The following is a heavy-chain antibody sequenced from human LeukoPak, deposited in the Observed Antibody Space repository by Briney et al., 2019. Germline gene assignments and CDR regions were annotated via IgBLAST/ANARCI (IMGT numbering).Heavy chain of an antibody. Sequence: PGGSLRLSCAASGFTFSSYEINWVRQAPGKGLEWVSYISSSGSTIYCADSVKGRFTISRDNAKNSLYLQMNSLRAEDTAVYYCARSYGSGSYGMDVWGKGTTVTVSS. CDR3: ARSYGSGSYGMDV. V-gene: IGHV3-48*03. CDR1: GFTFSSYE. J-gene: IGHJ6*04. D-gene: IGHD3-10*01. CDR2: ISSSGSTI.